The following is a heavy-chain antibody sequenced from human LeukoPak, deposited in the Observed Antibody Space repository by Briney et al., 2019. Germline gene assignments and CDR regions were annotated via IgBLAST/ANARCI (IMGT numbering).Heavy chain of an antibody. CDR1: GYTFTGYY. V-gene: IGHV1-2*02. Sequence: ASVKVSCKASGYTFTGYYMHWVRQAPGQGLEWMGWINPNSGGTNDAQKLQGRVTMTTDTSTSTAYMELRSLRSDDTAVYYCARGRNWFVPWGQGTLVTVSS. CDR2: INPNSGGT. CDR3: ARGRNWFVP. J-gene: IGHJ5*02.